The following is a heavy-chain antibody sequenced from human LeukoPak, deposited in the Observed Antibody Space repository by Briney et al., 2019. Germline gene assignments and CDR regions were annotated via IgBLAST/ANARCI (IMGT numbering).Heavy chain of an antibody. D-gene: IGHD3-22*01. V-gene: IGHV3-11*03. Sequence: GGSLRLSCAASGFMFSDYYMSWIRQAPGKGLDWVSYISSSSSDRKYADSVKGRFTISRDNSKNTLYLQMNSLRAEDTAVYYCAKHYDSSGYHPPYYFDCWGQGTLVTVSS. J-gene: IGHJ4*02. CDR3: AKHYDSSGYHPPYYFDC. CDR2: ISSSSSDR. CDR1: GFMFSDYY.